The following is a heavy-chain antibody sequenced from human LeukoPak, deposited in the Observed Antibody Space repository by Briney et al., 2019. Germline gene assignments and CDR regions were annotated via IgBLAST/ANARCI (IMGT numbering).Heavy chain of an antibody. Sequence: GGYLRHSSAASAFTCCTYGMQWVRPAPGKGLEWGAFIRYDGSNKYYADSVKGPFTISRDTSKNTLYLQRNSLRAADTAVYNCARGRGVVISAFDIWGQGIMVTVSS. CDR1: AFTCCTYG. CDR2: IRYDGSNK. CDR3: ARGRGVVISAFDI. D-gene: IGHD3-22*01. V-gene: IGHV3-30*02. J-gene: IGHJ3*02.